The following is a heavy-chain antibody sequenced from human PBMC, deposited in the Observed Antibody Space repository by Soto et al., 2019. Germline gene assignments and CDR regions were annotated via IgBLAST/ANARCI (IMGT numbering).Heavy chain of an antibody. Sequence: PGGSLRLSCAASGFTFSSYSMNWVRQAPGKGLEWVSYIRSSSSTIYYADSVKGRFTISRDNSKNTLYLQMNSLRAEDTAVYYCTTDARYYYGMDVWGQGTTVTVS. V-gene: IGHV3-48*01. J-gene: IGHJ6*02. CDR1: GFTFSSYS. CDR3: TTDARYYYGMDV. CDR2: IRSSSSTI.